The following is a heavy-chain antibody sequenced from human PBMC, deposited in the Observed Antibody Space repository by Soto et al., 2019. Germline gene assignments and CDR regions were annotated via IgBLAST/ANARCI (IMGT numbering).Heavy chain of an antibody. D-gene: IGHD2-15*01. CDR2: IIPIFGTA. Sequence: QVQLVQSGAEVKKPGSSVKVSCKASGGTFSSYAISWVRQAPGQGLEWMGGIIPIFGTANYAQKFQGRVTITADESTSTAYMELSSLRPEDTAVYYCARALKDSGGSQWDYYYYYGMDVWGQGTTVTVSS. CDR1: GGTFSSYA. V-gene: IGHV1-69*01. CDR3: ARALKDSGGSQWDYYYYYGMDV. J-gene: IGHJ6*02.